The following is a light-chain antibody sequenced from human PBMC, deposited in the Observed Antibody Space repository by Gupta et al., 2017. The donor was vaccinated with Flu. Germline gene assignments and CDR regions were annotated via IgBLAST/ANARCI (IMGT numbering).Light chain of an antibody. CDR1: QGIYTW. CDR3: QQANSFPHT. J-gene: IGKJ1*01. Sequence: PSSVSASLGDRVTITCRASQGIYTWLAWYQQKPGKAPDLLISAASSLQSGVPSRLRGSGSGTDFTLTINSLQPEDFATYYCQQANSFPHTFGQGTKVELK. V-gene: IGKV1-12*01. CDR2: AAS.